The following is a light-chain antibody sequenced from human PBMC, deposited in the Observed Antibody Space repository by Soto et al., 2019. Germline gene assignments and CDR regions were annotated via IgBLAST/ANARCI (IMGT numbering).Light chain of an antibody. J-gene: IGKJ1*01. Sequence: IQLTQSPSSLSASVGDRVTITCRASQGISSYLAWYQQKPGKAPKLLIYAASSRATGTPDRFSGSGSGTDFTLTINRLEPEDFALYYCQQYGSSPPTFGQGTKVEIK. V-gene: IGKV1-9*01. CDR3: QQYGSSPPT. CDR2: AAS. CDR1: QGISSY.